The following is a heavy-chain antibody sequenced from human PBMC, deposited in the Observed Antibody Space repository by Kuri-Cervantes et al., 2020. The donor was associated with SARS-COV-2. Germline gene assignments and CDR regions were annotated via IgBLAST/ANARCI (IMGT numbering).Heavy chain of an antibody. CDR2: VNHSGST. V-gene: IGHV4-34*01. CDR1: GGSFSGYY. Sequence: GSLRLSCAVFGGSFSGYYWTWIRQPPGKGLEWIGEVNHSGSTTYNPSLRSRVTISLDTSKNQFSLNLSSVTAADTAVYYCSGRVDFSSVDYWGQGTLVTVSS. D-gene: IGHD3/OR15-3a*01. CDR3: SGRVDFSSVDY. J-gene: IGHJ4*02.